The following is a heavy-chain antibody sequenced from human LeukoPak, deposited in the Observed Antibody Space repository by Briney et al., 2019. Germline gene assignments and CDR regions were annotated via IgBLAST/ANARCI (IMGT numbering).Heavy chain of an antibody. D-gene: IGHD2-2*01. J-gene: IGHJ4*02. CDR2: ISDSGTDT. V-gene: IGHV3-23*01. CDR3: AKTEYCSSTSCYRWQFDY. CDR1: GFTFSNYW. Sequence: GGSLRLSCAASGFTFSNYWMSWVRQAPGKGLEWVSFISDSGTDTYYADSVKGRFTISRDNSKNTLYLQMNSLRAEDTAVYYCAKTEYCSSTSCYRWQFDYWGQGTLVTVSS.